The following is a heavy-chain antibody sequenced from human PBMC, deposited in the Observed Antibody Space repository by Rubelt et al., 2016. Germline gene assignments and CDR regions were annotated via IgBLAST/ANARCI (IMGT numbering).Heavy chain of an antibody. CDR3: ARVIWGSGWSNNWFDP. V-gene: IGHV1-3*01. Sequence: QVQLVQSGAEVKKPGASVKVSCKAAGYSFTTYSIHWVRQAPGQRLEWMGWINAGNGNTKYSQKFQGRVTITRDTSASTAYMELSSLRSEDTAVYYCARVIWGSGWSNNWFDPWGQGTLVTVSS. CDR2: INAGNGNT. CDR1: GYSFTTYS. J-gene: IGHJ5*02. D-gene: IGHD6-19*01.